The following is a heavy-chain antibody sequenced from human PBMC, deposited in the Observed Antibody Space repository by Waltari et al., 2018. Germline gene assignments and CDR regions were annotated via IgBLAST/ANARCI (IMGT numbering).Heavy chain of an antibody. CDR1: GYTFTSYD. Sequence: QVQLVQSGAEVKKPGASVKVSCKASGYTFTSYDINWVRQATGQGLEWMGWMNPNSGNTGYAQKFQGRVTMTRNTSISTAYMELSSLRAEDTAVYYCAKDYPPDYINDAFDIWGQGTMVTVSS. D-gene: IGHD4-4*01. CDR2: MNPNSGNT. J-gene: IGHJ3*02. V-gene: IGHV1-8*01. CDR3: AKDYPPDYINDAFDI.